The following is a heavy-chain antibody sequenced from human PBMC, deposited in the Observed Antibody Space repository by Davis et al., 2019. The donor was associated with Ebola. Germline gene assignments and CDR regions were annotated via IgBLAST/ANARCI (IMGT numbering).Heavy chain of an antibody. CDR2: INPNTGGT. J-gene: IGHJ4*02. D-gene: IGHD3-10*02. CDR3: ARAVPATQNLDY. V-gene: IGHV1-2*02. Sequence: ASVKVSCKASGCTFTAYFMHWVRRAPGQGLEWMGWINPNTGGTNSAQKFQGRVTMTRATSMTTAYLELNSLRSDDTAVYYCARAVPATQNLDYWGQGTLVTVSS. CDR1: GCTFTAYF.